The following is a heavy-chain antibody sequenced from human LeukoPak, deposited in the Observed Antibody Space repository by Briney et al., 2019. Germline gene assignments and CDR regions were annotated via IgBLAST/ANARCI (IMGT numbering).Heavy chain of an antibody. CDR1: GYSISSGYY. Sequence: SETLSLTCTVSGYSISSGYYWGWIRQPPGKGLEWIGEINYSGTTNYSPSLKSRVMMSLDPSKSQFSLNLHSVTAADTGFYFCARVYGDYWGQGTLVTVSS. CDR2: INYSGTT. D-gene: IGHD2-8*01. V-gene: IGHV4-38-2*02. J-gene: IGHJ4*02. CDR3: ARVYGDY.